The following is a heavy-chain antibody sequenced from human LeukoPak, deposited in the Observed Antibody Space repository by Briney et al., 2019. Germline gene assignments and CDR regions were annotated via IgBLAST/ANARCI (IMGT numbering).Heavy chain of an antibody. CDR3: AKEVSGSSGWYGDFDY. V-gene: IGHV3-9*01. D-gene: IGHD6-19*01. CDR1: GFTFSSTT. Sequence: PGGSLRLSCVASGFTFSSTTMGWVRQAPGKGLEWVSGISWNSGSIGYADSVKGRFTISRDNAKNSLYLQMNSLRAEDTALYYCAKEVSGSSGWYGDFDYWGQGTLVTVSS. CDR2: ISWNSGSI. J-gene: IGHJ4*02.